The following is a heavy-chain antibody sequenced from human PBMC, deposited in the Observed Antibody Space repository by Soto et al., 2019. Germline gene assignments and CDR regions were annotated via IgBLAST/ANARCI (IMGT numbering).Heavy chain of an antibody. J-gene: IGHJ4*02. CDR3: AKETYDYVLGSYRSPPDY. CDR1: GFTFSSYG. V-gene: IGHV3-30*18. Sequence: QVQLVESGGGVVQPGRSLRLSCAASGFTFSSYGMHWVRQAPGKGLEWVAVISYDGSNKYYADSVKGRFTISRDNSKNTLYLQMNSLRAEDTAVYYCAKETYDYVLGSYRSPPDYWGQGTLVTVSS. CDR2: ISYDGSNK. D-gene: IGHD3-16*02.